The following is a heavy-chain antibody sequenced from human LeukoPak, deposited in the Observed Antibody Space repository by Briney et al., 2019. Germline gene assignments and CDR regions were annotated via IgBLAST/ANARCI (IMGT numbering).Heavy chain of an antibody. CDR1: GFTFSSYG. V-gene: IGHV3-33*06. Sequence: GGSLRLSCAASGFTFSSYGMHWVRQAPGKGLEWVAVIWSDGSSKHYADSVKGRFTISRDNSKNTLNLQMKSLRAEDTALYYCAKDQNYESSGYYGGFDYWGQGTLVTVSS. CDR2: IWSDGSSK. D-gene: IGHD3-22*01. J-gene: IGHJ4*02. CDR3: AKDQNYESSGYYGGFDY.